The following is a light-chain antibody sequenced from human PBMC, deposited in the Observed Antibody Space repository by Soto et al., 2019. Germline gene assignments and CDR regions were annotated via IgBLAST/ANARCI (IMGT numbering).Light chain of an antibody. J-gene: IGLJ1*01. CDR1: SGDVGSYNR. Sequence: QSVLTQPPAVSGSPGQSFTISCPGSSGDVGSYNRVSWYQQPPGTAPKLMIYEVSNRPSGVPDRFSGSKSGNTASLTISGLQAEDEADYYCSSYTSSSTYVFGTGTKVTVL. CDR3: SSYTSSSTYV. V-gene: IGLV2-18*02. CDR2: EVS.